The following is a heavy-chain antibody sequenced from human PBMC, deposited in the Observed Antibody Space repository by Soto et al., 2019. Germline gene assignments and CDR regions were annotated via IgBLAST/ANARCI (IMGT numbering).Heavy chain of an antibody. CDR1: GDSVSSTSAA. J-gene: IGHJ6*02. CDR2: TYYRSKWYY. Sequence: SQTLSLTCAISGDSVSSTSAAWNWIRQSPSRGLEWLGRTYYRSKWYYGYAVSVKSRITINPDTSKNQFSLQLNSVTPEDTAVYYCETIHSSSSSDMDVWGQGTTVTVSS. CDR3: ETIHSSSSSDMDV. D-gene: IGHD6-6*01. V-gene: IGHV6-1*01.